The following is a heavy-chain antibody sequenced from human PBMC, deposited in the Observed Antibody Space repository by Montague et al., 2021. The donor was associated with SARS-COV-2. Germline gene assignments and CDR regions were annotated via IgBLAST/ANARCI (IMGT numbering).Heavy chain of an antibody. CDR2: INHSAST. Sequence: SETLSLTCAVYGGSFSGYYWSWIRQPPGEGLEWIGEINHSASTKYNPSLKSRVTISVDTSKNQFSLKLSSVTAADTAVYYCARIRCITIFGVVITPYYYGMDVWGQGTTVTVSS. V-gene: IGHV4-34*01. CDR3: ARIRCITIFGVVITPYYYGMDV. D-gene: IGHD3-3*01. J-gene: IGHJ6*02. CDR1: GGSFSGYY.